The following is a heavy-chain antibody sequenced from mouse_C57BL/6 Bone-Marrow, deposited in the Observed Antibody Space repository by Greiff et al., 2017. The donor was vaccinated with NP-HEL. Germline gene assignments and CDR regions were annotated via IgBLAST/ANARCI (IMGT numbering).Heavy chain of an antibody. CDR3: ARPYYGSSPYWYFDV. CDR1: GYTFTSYD. V-gene: IGHV1-85*01. Sequence: VQLQQSGPELVKPGASVKLSCKASGYTFTSYDINWVKQRPGQGLEWIGWIYPRDGSTKYNEKFKGKATLTVDTSSSTAYMERHSLTSEDSAVYFCARPYYGSSPYWYFDVWGTGTTVTVSS. D-gene: IGHD1-1*01. J-gene: IGHJ1*03. CDR2: IYPRDGST.